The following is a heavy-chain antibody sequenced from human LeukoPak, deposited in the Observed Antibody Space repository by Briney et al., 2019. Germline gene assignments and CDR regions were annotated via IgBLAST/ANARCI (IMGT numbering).Heavy chain of an antibody. V-gene: IGHV4-59*12. J-gene: IGHJ4*02. Sequence: SETLSLTCTVSGGSISSYYWSWIRQPPGKGLEWSGYIYYSGSTYYNPSLKSRITISVDTSKNQFSLKLTSVTAADTAVYYCAREGSSGAFDYWGQGTLVTVSS. CDR2: IYYSGST. D-gene: IGHD3-22*01. CDR3: AREGSSGAFDY. CDR1: GGSISSYY.